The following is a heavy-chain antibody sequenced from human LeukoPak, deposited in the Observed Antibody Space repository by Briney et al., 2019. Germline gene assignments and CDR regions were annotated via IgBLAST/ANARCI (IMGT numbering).Heavy chain of an antibody. CDR3: ARCDSSSRYGNDF. CDR1: GFTVSSNY. D-gene: IGHD6-13*01. CDR2: IYSGGNT. V-gene: IGHV3-53*01. Sequence: GGSLRLSCAASGFTVSSNYMGWVRQAPGTGLKWVSVIYSGGNTYYADSVKGRFTISRDNSRNTMDLQMNSLRAEDTAVYYCARCDSSSRYGNDFWGQGTLVTVSS. J-gene: IGHJ4*02.